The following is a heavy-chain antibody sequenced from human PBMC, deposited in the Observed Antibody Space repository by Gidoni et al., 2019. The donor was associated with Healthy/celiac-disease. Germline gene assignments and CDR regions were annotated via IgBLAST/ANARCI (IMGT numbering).Heavy chain of an antibody. CDR2: ISAYNGNT. J-gene: IGHJ4*02. V-gene: IGHV1-18*04. CDR3: ARDRSIVLMVYAPWYFDY. CDR1: GYTFTSYG. D-gene: IGHD2-8*01. Sequence: QVQLVQSGAEVKKPGASVTVSCKASGYTFTSYGISWVRQAPGQGLEWMGWISAYNGNTNYAQKLQGRVTMTTDTSTSTAYMELRSLRSDDTAVYYCARDRSIVLMVYAPWYFDYWGQGTLVTVSS.